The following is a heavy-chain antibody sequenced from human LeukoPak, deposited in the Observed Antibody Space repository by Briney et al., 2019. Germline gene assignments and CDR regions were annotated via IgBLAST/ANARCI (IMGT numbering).Heavy chain of an antibody. V-gene: IGHV4-34*01. CDR3: ARGRGIAKRYYYYYMDV. CDR2: INHSGST. Sequence: SETLSLTCAVYGGSFSGYYWSWIRQPPGKGLEWIGEINHSGSTNYNPSLKSRVTISVDTSKNQFSLKLSSVTAVDTAVYYCARGRGIAKRYYYYYMDVWGKGTTVTVSS. J-gene: IGHJ6*03. CDR1: GGSFSGYY. D-gene: IGHD6-13*01.